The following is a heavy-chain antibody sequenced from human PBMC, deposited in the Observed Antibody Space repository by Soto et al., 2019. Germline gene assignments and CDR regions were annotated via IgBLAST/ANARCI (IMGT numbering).Heavy chain of an antibody. V-gene: IGHV1-2*02. D-gene: IGHD1-26*01. CDR1: GYTFTAYY. CDR2: INPYTGDT. CDR3: VRQQDRGIMAAGFGH. J-gene: IGHJ4*02. Sequence: ASVKVSCKASGYTFTAYYVHWVRQAPGQGLEWMGWINPYTGDTNYAQKFQGRVTMTRDTSINTAYMEVRRLTSYDTAVYYCVRQQDRGIMAAGFGHWGQGTLVTVSS.